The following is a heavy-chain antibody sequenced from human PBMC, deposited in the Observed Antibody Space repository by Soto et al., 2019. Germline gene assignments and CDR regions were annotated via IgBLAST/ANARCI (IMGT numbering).Heavy chain of an antibody. Sequence: SETLSLTCAVYGGSFSGYYWSWIRQPPGKGLEWIGEINHSGSTNYNPSLKSRVTISVDTSKNQFSLKLSSVTAADTAVYYCAGANQRRDSYGYAVVYYYYGMDGWGQGTTVTVSS. CDR2: INHSGST. D-gene: IGHD5-18*01. CDR1: GGSFSGYY. CDR3: AGANQRRDSYGYAVVYYYYGMDG. V-gene: IGHV4-34*01. J-gene: IGHJ6*02.